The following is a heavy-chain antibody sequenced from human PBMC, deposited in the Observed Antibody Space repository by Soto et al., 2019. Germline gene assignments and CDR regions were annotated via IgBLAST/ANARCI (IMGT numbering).Heavy chain of an antibody. V-gene: IGHV4-59*04. Sequence: SETLSLTCTVSGGSISSYYWGWIRQPPGKGLNWIGYIYSTENTYYYPSLLSRVTISADTSMNEFSLRLSSVTAADTAVYYCARLNGYCVSTGCHGYYGMDVWGQGTTVTVSS. CDR2: IYSTENT. CDR1: GGSISSYY. D-gene: IGHD2-2*03. J-gene: IGHJ6*02. CDR3: ARLNGYCVSTGCHGYYGMDV.